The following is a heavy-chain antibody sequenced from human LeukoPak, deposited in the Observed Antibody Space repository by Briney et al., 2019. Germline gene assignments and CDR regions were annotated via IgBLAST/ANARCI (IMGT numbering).Heavy chain of an antibody. CDR1: GFTFSDYY. CDR3: ARAYWGSVDY. Sequence: AGGSLRLSCAASGFTFSDYYMSWIRQAPGKGLEWVSYISTSGSNTYYADSVKGRFTISRDNAKNSLYLQMNSLRGEDTAVYYCARAYWGSVDYWGQGTLVTVSS. CDR2: ISTSGSNT. V-gene: IGHV3-11*01. J-gene: IGHJ4*02. D-gene: IGHD7-27*01.